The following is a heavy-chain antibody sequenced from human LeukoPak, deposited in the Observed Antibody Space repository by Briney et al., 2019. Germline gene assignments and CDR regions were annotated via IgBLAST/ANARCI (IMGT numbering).Heavy chain of an antibody. J-gene: IGHJ3*02. D-gene: IGHD3-22*01. CDR1: GASISRNTYY. CDR2: LYYTGST. Sequence: PSETLSLTCSVSGASISRNTYYWGWIRQSPGKGPEWIGTLYYTGSTYYNPSLKSRITISVDTSKNHFSLKLSSVTAADTAVYYCARANYYDSSGYYYNAFDIWGQGTMVTVSS. CDR3: ARANYYDSSGYYYNAFDI. V-gene: IGHV4-39*02.